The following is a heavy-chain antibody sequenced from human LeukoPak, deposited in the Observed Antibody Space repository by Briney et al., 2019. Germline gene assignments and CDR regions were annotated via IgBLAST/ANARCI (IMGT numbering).Heavy chain of an antibody. Sequence: GGSLRLSCATSGFTFSSYSMNWVRQAPGKGLEWVSYISSSSSTIYYTDSVKGRFTISRDNAKNSLYLQMNSLRAEDTAVYYCAGDKGAALPSFAPGGRETGVTVP. CDR2: ISSSSSTI. V-gene: IGHV3-48*04. D-gene: IGHD6-6*01. J-gene: IGHJ5*02. CDR1: GFTFSSYS. CDR3: AGDKGAALPSFAP.